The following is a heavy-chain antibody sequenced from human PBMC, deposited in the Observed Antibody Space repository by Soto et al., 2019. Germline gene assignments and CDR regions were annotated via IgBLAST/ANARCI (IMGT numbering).Heavy chain of an antibody. D-gene: IGHD6-13*01. CDR2: VSASGLNT. CDR3: ARDIRTAGTDWFDP. Sequence: GGSLRLSCAASGFTFSTYAMAWVRQAPGKGLEWVSGVSASGLNTDYADPVKGRFYISRDNSKNTVSLHMNSLRAEDTALYYCARDIRTAGTDWFDPWGQGTLVTVSS. J-gene: IGHJ5*02. CDR1: GFTFSTYA. V-gene: IGHV3-23*01.